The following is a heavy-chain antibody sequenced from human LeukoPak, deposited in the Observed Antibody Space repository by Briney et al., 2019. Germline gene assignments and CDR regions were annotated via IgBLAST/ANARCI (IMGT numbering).Heavy chain of an antibody. D-gene: IGHD5-24*01. CDR1: GFAFSSYS. V-gene: IGHV3-21*01. CDR3: ARDRGDGPLDY. J-gene: IGHJ4*02. CDR2: ITSSSGYI. Sequence: AGGSLRLSCAASGFAFSSYSMSWVRQAPGKGLEWVSSITSSSGYIYYAGSVKGRFTISRDNAKNSLSLQVNSLRAEDTAVYYCARDRGDGPLDYWGQGTLVTVSS.